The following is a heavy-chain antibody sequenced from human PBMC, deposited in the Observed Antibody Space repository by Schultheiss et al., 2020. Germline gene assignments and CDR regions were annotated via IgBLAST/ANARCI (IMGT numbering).Heavy chain of an antibody. CDR1: GYTFSDYY. J-gene: IGHJ4*02. V-gene: IGHV1-2*02. Sequence: ASVKVSCKASGYTFSDYYMHWVRQAPGQGLEWMGWINPNSGGTNSAQKFQGRVTMTRDTSISTAYMELSRLRSDDTAVYYCARPPRMVRGSYYLHYWGQGTLVTVSS. CDR3: ARPPRMVRGSYYLHY. CDR2: INPNSGGT. D-gene: IGHD3-10*01.